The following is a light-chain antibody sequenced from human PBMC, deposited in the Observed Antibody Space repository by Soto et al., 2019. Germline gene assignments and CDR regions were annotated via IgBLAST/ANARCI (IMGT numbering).Light chain of an antibody. V-gene: IGKV1-8*01. Sequence: AIRMTQSPSSFSASTGDRVTITCRASQGISSYLAWYQQKPGKAPKLLIYAASTLQSGVPSRFSGSGSGTDFNLPISCLQSEDLATYYCQQYYSYLRTFGQGTRLEI. CDR2: AAS. CDR3: QQYYSYLRT. CDR1: QGISSY. J-gene: IGKJ5*01.